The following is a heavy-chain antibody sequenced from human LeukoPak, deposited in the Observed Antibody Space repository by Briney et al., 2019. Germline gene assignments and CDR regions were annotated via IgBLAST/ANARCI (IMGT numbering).Heavy chain of an antibody. CDR1: GYTLTELS. CDR3: ARWAPSSIAVAGILLHYGMDV. V-gene: IGHV1-24*01. Sequence: ASVKVSCKVSGYTLTELSMHWVRQAPGKGLEWMGGFDPEDGETVYAQKFQGRVTMTEDTSTDTAYMELSSLRSEDTAVYYCARWAPSSIAVAGILLHYGMDVWGQGTTVTVSS. J-gene: IGHJ6*02. CDR2: FDPEDGET. D-gene: IGHD6-19*01.